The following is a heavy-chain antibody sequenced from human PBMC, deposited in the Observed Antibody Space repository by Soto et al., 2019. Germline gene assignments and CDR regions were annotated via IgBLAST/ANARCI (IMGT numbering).Heavy chain of an antibody. J-gene: IGHJ4*02. CDR3: AKPKSGGGEDY. V-gene: IGHV1-69*02. D-gene: IGHD2-21*01. CDR2: IITILGIA. CDR1: GGTFSSYT. Sequence: QVQLVQSGAEVKKPGSSVKVSCKASGGTFSSYTISWVRQAPGQGLEWMGRIITILGIANYAQKFQGRVTITADQSTSTAYMELSSLRSEDTAVYYCAKPKSGGGEDYWGQGTLVTVSS.